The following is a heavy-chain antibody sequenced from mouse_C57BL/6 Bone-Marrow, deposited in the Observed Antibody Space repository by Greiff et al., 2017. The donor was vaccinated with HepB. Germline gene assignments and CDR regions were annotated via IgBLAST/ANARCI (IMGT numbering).Heavy chain of an antibody. CDR3: AGYYYGSSCWYFDV. CDR2: IRNKANGYTT. V-gene: IGHV7-3*01. D-gene: IGHD1-1*01. CDR1: GFTFTDYY. J-gene: IGHJ1*03. Sequence: EVKLMESGGGLVQPGGSLSLSCAASGFTFTDYYMSWVRQPPGKALEWLGFIRNKANGYTTEYSASVKGRFTISRDNSQSILYLQMNALRAEDSATYYCAGYYYGSSCWYFDVWGTGTTVTVSS.